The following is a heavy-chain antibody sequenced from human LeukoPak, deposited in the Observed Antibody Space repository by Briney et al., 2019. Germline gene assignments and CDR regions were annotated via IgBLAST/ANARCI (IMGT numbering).Heavy chain of an antibody. D-gene: IGHD6-6*01. V-gene: IGHV3-7*01. CDR3: ARSIAGDWFDP. CDR2: IKQDGSEK. CDR1: GFTFSSYW. Sequence: GGSLRLSCAASGFTFSSYWMSWVHQAPGKGLEWVANIKQDGSEKYYVDSVKGRFTISRDNAKNSLYLQMNSLRAEDTAVYYCARSIAGDWFDPWGQGTLVTVSS. J-gene: IGHJ5*02.